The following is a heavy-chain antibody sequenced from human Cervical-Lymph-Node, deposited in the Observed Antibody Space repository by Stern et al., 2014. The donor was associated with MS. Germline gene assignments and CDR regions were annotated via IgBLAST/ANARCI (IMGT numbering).Heavy chain of an antibody. CDR2: IYYRGFT. V-gene: IGHV4-39*01. CDR3: ARHDSVPRPSQLYSARDRGPGYFDY. Sequence: QVQLVESGPGLVKPSETLSLTCTVSGGSISSSTYYWAWIRQPPGKGLEWIGNIYYRGFTYSTPPLKSRVTISVDMSKNQFSLKLSSVTAADTAIYYCARHDSVPRPSQLYSARDRGPGYFDYWGQGTLVTVSS. J-gene: IGHJ4*02. CDR1: GGSISSSTYY. D-gene: IGHD1-26*01.